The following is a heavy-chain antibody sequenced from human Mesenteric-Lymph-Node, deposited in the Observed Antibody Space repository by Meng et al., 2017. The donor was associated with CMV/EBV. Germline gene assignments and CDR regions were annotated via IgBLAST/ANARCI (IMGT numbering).Heavy chain of an antibody. D-gene: IGHD3-3*01. V-gene: IGHV3-74*01. CDR3: AREESDDYYYYGMDV. CDR1: GFTFSSYW. CDR2: INSDGSST. J-gene: IGHJ6*02. Sequence: SCAASGFTFSSYWMHWVRQAPGKGLVWVSRINSDGSSTSYADSVKGRFTISRDNAKNTLYLQMNSLRAEDTAVYYCAREESDDYYYYGMDVWGQGTTVTVSS.